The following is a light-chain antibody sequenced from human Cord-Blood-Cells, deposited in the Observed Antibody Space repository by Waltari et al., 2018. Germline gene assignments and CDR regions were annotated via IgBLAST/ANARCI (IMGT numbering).Light chain of an antibody. V-gene: IGKV3-20*01. CDR1: KSVSSSY. CDR2: GAS. CDR3: QQYGSSPDS. J-gene: IGKJ2*03. Sequence: EIVLTQSPGTLSLSPGERATLSCRARKSVSSSYLAWYQQKPGQAPRLLIYGASSRATGIPDRFSVSGSGTDFTLTISRLEPEDFAVYYCQQYGSSPDSFGQGTKLEI.